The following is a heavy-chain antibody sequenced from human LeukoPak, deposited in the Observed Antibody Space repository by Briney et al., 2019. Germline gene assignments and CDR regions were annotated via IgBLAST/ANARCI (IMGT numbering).Heavy chain of an antibody. Sequence: GGSLRLSCAASGFTFSSYGMHWVRQAPGKGLEWVAFIRYDGSNKYYADSVKGRFTISRDNSKNTLYLQMNSLRAEDTAVYYCAKVQAHSIAARPVDYWGQGTLVTVSS. CDR3: AKVQAHSIAARPVDY. D-gene: IGHD6-6*01. J-gene: IGHJ4*02. V-gene: IGHV3-30*02. CDR1: GFTFSSYG. CDR2: IRYDGSNK.